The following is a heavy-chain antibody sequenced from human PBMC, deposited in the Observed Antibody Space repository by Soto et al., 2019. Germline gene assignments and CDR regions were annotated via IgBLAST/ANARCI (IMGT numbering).Heavy chain of an antibody. J-gene: IGHJ6*02. Sequence: PGESLKISCKGSGYTFTSYWIGWVRQMPGEGLEWLGVIYPGDSDTRYSPSFQGQVTISADKSISTAYLQWSSLKASDTAMYYCARDSSSSFYYYGMDVWGQGTTVTVSS. D-gene: IGHD6-6*01. CDR1: GYTFTSYW. CDR2: IYPGDSDT. V-gene: IGHV5-51*01. CDR3: ARDSSSSFYYYGMDV.